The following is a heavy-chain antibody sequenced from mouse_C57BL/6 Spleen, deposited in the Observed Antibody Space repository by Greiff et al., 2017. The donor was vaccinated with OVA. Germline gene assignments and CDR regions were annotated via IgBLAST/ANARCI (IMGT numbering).Heavy chain of an antibody. V-gene: IGHV5-9-1*02. CDR3: TRTYGNYENWYFDV. CDR2: ISSGGDYI. Sequence: EVQLVESGAGLVKPGGSLKLSCAASGFTFSSYAMSWVSQTPEKRLEWVAYISSGGDYIYYADTVKGRFTISRDNARNTLYLQMSSLKSEDTAMYYCTRTYGNYENWYFDVWGTGTTVTVSS. J-gene: IGHJ1*03. D-gene: IGHD2-1*01. CDR1: GFTFSSYA.